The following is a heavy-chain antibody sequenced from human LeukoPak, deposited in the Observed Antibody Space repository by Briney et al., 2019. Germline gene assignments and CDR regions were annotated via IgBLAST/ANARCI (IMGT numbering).Heavy chain of an antibody. CDR1: GFTFSNSF. CDR3: ARGRADYYDSSGTSDAFDI. Sequence: GGSLRLSCAASGFTFSNSFMHWVRQAPGKGLVWVSRINSDGSSTNYADSVKGRFTISRDNAKNTLFLQMNSLRAEDSAVYYCARGRADYYDSSGTSDAFDIWGQGTMVTVSS. J-gene: IGHJ3*02. V-gene: IGHV3-74*01. CDR2: INSDGSST. D-gene: IGHD3-22*01.